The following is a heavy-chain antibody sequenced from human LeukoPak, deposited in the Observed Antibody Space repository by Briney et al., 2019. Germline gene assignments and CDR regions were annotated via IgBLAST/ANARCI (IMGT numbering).Heavy chain of an antibody. CDR2: IYYTGTT. J-gene: IGHJ4*02. V-gene: IGHV4-39*01. Sequence: PSETLSLTCTVSGGSIRSSTYYWAWIRQPPGKGLEWIGTIYYTGTTYYNPSLKSRVTISVDTSKNQFSLNLSSVTAADTTFYYCARLGGYYDPPDYWGQGTLVTVSS. CDR1: GGSIRSSTYY. CDR3: ARLGGYYDPPDY. D-gene: IGHD3-22*01.